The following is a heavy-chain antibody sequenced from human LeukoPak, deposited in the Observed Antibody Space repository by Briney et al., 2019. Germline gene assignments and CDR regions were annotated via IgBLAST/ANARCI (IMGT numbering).Heavy chain of an antibody. D-gene: IGHD3-22*01. CDR3: ASLDDYYDSSGYAFDI. Sequence: GGSLRLSCAASGFTFSSYWMHWVRHAPGKGLVWVSRINSDGSSTSYADSVKGRFTISRDNAKNTLYLQMNSLRAEDTAVYYCASLDDYYDSSGYAFDIWGQGTMVTVSS. CDR2: INSDGSST. J-gene: IGHJ3*02. CDR1: GFTFSSYW. V-gene: IGHV3-74*01.